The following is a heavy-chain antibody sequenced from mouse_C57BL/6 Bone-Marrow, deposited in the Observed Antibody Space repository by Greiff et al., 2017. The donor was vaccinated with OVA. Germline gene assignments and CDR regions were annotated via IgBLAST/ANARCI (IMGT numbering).Heavy chain of an antibody. D-gene: IGHD2-10*01. Sequence: QVQLQQSGAELARPGASVKLSCKASGYTFTSYGISWVKQRTGQGLEWIGEIYPRSGNTYYTEKFKGKATLTADKSSSTAYMELRSLTSEDSAVYFCAPYPAWFAYWGQGTLVTVSA. CDR3: APYPAWFAY. V-gene: IGHV1-81*01. CDR2: IYPRSGNT. J-gene: IGHJ3*01. CDR1: GYTFTSYG.